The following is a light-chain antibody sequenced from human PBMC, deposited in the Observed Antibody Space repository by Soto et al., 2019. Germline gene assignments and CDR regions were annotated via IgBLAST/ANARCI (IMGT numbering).Light chain of an antibody. CDR3: TSYAGSNNLL. J-gene: IGLJ2*01. Sequence: QSVLTQPPSASGSPGQSVTISCTGTSSDVGGYNSVAWYQQHPGKAPKLMIYEVSKRPSGVPDRFSGSRSGNTASLTVSGLQAEDEADYYCTSYAGSNNLLFGGGTEVTV. CDR2: EVS. V-gene: IGLV2-8*01. CDR1: SSDVGGYNS.